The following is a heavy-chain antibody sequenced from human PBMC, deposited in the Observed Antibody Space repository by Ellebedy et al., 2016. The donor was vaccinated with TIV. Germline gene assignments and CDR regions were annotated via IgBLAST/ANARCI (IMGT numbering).Heavy chain of an antibody. D-gene: IGHD3-9*01. V-gene: IGHV4-59*01. CDR2: ISSSGSI. Sequence: PRGSLRLSCTVSGGSITDYYWNWIRQPPGKGLEWIGYISSSGSINYNSSLKSRLTISIDTSKNQLSLKVTSVTAADTAVYYCAREVYDTLTGFGYGMDVWGQGTTVIVS. CDR3: AREVYDTLTGFGYGMDV. J-gene: IGHJ6*02. CDR1: GGSITDYY.